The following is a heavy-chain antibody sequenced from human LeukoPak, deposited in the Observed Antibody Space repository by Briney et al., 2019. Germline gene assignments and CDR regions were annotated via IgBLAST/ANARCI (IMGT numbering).Heavy chain of an antibody. CDR1: GFTFDDYA. V-gene: IGHV3-43D*03. CDR2: INWDGGRT. J-gene: IGHJ4*02. CDR3: AKDYYDSSGPLDY. D-gene: IGHD3-22*01. Sequence: PGGSLRLSCAASGFTFDDYAMHWVRQTPGKGLEWVSRINWDGGRTYYADSVKGRFTISRDNSKNFLYLQMNTLRAEDTALYYCAKDYYDSSGPLDYWGQGTLVTVSS.